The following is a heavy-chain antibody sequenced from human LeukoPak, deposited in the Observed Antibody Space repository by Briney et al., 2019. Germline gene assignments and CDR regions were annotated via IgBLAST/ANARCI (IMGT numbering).Heavy chain of an antibody. CDR1: GGTFSSYA. V-gene: IGHV1-24*01. D-gene: IGHD1-7*01. Sequence: ASVKVSCKASGGTFSSYAISWARQAPGQGLEWMGGFDPEDGETIYAQKFQGRVTMTEDTSTDTAYMELSSLRSEDTAVYYCATAPLGELLFDYWGQGTLVTVSS. J-gene: IGHJ4*02. CDR2: FDPEDGET. CDR3: ATAPLGELLFDY.